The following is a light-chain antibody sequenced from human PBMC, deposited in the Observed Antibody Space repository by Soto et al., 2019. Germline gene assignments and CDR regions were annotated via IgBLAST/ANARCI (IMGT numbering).Light chain of an antibody. J-gene: IGKJ1*01. Sequence: EIVLTQSPGILSLSPGERATLSCRASQSVSNDFLAWYQQKPGQAPRLLIYGASTRATDVPDRVSGSGSGADITLTISRLRPEDFAVYYCQQYGSSPPRTFGQGTKVE. CDR1: QSVSNDF. CDR2: GAS. CDR3: QQYGSSPPRT. V-gene: IGKV3-20*01.